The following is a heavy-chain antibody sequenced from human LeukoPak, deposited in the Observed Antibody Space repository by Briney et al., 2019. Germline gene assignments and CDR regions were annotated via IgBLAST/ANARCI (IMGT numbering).Heavy chain of an antibody. J-gene: IGHJ4*02. Sequence: PGGSLRLSCAASGFTFGSYSMNWVRQAPGKGLEWVSSISSSSSYIYYADSVKGRFTISRDNAKNSLYLQMNSLRAEDTAVYYCARGDIAAAGSDYWGQGTLVTVSS. V-gene: IGHV3-21*01. D-gene: IGHD6-13*01. CDR1: GFTFGSYS. CDR2: ISSSSSYI. CDR3: ARGDIAAAGSDY.